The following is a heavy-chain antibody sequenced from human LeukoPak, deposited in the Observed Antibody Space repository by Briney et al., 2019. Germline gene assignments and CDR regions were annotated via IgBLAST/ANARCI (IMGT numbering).Heavy chain of an antibody. Sequence: PGGSLRLSCAASGFTFSSYGMHWVRQAPGKGLEWVAVIWYDGSNKYYADSVKGRFTISRDNSKNTLYLQMNSLRAEDTAVYYCARDGITVTGTLDYWGQGTLVTVSS. D-gene: IGHD6-19*01. J-gene: IGHJ4*02. CDR1: GFTFSSYG. V-gene: IGHV3-33*01. CDR2: IWYDGSNK. CDR3: ARDGITVTGTLDY.